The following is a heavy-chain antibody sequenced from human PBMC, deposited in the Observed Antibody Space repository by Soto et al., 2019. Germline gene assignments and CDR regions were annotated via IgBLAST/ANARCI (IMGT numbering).Heavy chain of an antibody. J-gene: IGHJ1*01. V-gene: IGHV3-30*18. Sequence: GGSLRLSCAASGFTFSSYGMHWVRQAPGKGLEWVAVISYDGSNKYYADSVKGRFTISRDNSKNTLYLQMNSLRAEDTAVYYCAKDESAIIEYFQHWGQGTLVTVS. CDR3: AKDESAIIEYFQH. CDR2: ISYDGSNK. D-gene: IGHD5-18*01. CDR1: GFTFSSYG.